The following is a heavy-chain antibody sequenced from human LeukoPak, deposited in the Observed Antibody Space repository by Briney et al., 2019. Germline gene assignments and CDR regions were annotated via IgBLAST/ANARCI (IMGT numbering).Heavy chain of an antibody. J-gene: IGHJ4*02. V-gene: IGHV3-23*01. CDR2: ISSNGGSL. CDR3: ARTWQQLFYY. D-gene: IGHD6-13*01. Sequence: PGGSLRLSCAASGFTFSTYAMGWVRQAPGKGLEWVSAISSNGGSLYYADSVKGRFTISRDNSKNTLYLQMNSLRAEDTAVYYCARTWQQLFYYWGQGTLVTVSS. CDR1: GFTFSTYA.